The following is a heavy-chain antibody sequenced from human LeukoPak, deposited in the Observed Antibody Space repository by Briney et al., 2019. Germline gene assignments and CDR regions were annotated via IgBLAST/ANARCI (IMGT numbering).Heavy chain of an antibody. V-gene: IGHV1-18*01. CDR1: GYTFTNYG. CDR2: ICTYYGDT. D-gene: IGHD2-15*01. J-gene: IGHJ4*02. Sequence: AASVKVSCKASGYTFTNYGITWVRQAPGQGLEWTGWICTYYGDTNYAQKLQGRVTMTTDTSASTAYMEVRRLRSDDTAVYYCARDQGRFCSGRSCELPFDYWGQGTLVTVSS. CDR3: ARDQGRFCSGRSCELPFDY.